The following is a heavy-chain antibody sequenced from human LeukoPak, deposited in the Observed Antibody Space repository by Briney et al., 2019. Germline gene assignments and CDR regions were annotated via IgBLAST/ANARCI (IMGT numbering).Heavy chain of an antibody. V-gene: IGHV3-23*01. CDR2: ISGSGGST. Sequence: GGSLRLSCAASGFTFSSYAMSWVRQAPGKGLEWVSAISGSGGSTYYAVSVKGRFTISRDNSKNSLYLQMNSLRAEDTAVHYCASPGIAVAGPDYWGQGTLVTVSP. J-gene: IGHJ4*02. CDR1: GFTFSSYA. CDR3: ASPGIAVAGPDY. D-gene: IGHD6-19*01.